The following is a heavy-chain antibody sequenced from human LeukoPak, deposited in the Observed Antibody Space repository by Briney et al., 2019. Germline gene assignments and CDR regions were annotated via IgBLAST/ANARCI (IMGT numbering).Heavy chain of an antibody. CDR3: AKDQGYYYNSSGHVFDI. J-gene: IGHJ3*02. D-gene: IGHD3-22*01. V-gene: IGHV3-30*02. CDR1: GFTFSSYG. CDR2: IRYDGTNK. Sequence: GGSLRLSCAASGFTFSSYGMHWVRQAPGKGLEWVAFIRYDGTNKYYADSVRGRFTISRDNSKNTLYLQMNSLRAEDTAVYYCAKDQGYYYNSSGHVFDIWAKGKMSPVSS.